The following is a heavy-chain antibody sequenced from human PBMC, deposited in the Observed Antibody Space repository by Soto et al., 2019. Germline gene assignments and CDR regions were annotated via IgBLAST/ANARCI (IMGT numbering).Heavy chain of an antibody. CDR3: AIRPRAYSYHFEY. Sequence: QITLKESGPTLVKPTQTLTLTCTFSGFSLNTRGVGVGWIRQPPGKALEWLALIYWDDDEGYSPTLRSRLTITKDTSQNPVLLTMTNRDPVDSALSSCAIRPRAYSYHFEYWGQGPRVTVSS. V-gene: IGHV2-5*02. CDR1: GFSLNTRGVG. CDR2: IYWDDDE. J-gene: IGHJ4*02. D-gene: IGHD3-16*02.